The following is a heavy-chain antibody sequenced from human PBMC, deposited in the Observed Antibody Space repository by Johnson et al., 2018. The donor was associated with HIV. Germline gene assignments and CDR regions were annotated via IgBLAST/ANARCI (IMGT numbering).Heavy chain of an antibody. CDR2: IWFDGSNK. Sequence: QVQLVESGGGVVQPGRSLRLSCAASGFTFSNYGMHWVRQAPGKGLEWVAAIWFDGSNKYYADSVKGRVTISRDNSENTLYLQMNSLRAEDTAVYYCANILSSLEWFPDDAFDIWGQGTMVTVSS. D-gene: IGHD3-3*01. CDR3: ANILSSLEWFPDDAFDI. CDR1: GFTFSNYG. J-gene: IGHJ3*02. V-gene: IGHV3-33*06.